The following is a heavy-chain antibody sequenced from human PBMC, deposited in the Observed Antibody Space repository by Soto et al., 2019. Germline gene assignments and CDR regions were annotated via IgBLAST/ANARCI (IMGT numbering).Heavy chain of an antibody. V-gene: IGHV6-1*01. D-gene: IGHD1-7*01. Sequence: SQTLSLTCAISGDSVSSNSAAWNWIRQSPSRGLEWLGRTYYRSKWYNDYAVSVKSRITINPDTSKNQFSLQLNSVTPEDTAVYYCARELELDGTYYSYGMDVWGQGTTVTVSS. CDR1: GDSVSSNSAA. CDR3: ARELELDGTYYSYGMDV. J-gene: IGHJ6*02. CDR2: TYYRSKWYN.